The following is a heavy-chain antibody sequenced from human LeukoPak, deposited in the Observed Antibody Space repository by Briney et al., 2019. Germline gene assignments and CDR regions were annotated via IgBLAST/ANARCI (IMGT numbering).Heavy chain of an antibody. J-gene: IGHJ5*02. CDR2: ISSSGSTI. V-gene: IGHV3-48*03. Sequence: GGSLRLSCAASGFTFSSYEMNWVRQAPGKGLEWVSYISSSGSTIYYADSVKGRFAISKDNAKNSLYLQMDSLRAEDTAVYYCARAQVGYNWFDPWGQGTLVTVSS. CDR3: ARAQVGYNWFDP. D-gene: IGHD1-26*01. CDR1: GFTFSSYE.